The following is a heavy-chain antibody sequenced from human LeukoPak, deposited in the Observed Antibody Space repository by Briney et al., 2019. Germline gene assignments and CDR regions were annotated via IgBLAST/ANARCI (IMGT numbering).Heavy chain of an antibody. CDR3: ARDNGGWFDT. V-gene: IGHV3-7*03. CDR1: EFIFSDYW. Sequence: GGSLRLSCVASEFIFSDYWMSWVRQTPGKGLEWVANIKQGGREEKYVSSVKGRFAISRDDAKSTLYLQMDSLSGDDTAVYYCARDNGGWFDTWGRGTLVTVSS. CDR2: IKQGGREE. D-gene: IGHD3-10*01. J-gene: IGHJ5*02.